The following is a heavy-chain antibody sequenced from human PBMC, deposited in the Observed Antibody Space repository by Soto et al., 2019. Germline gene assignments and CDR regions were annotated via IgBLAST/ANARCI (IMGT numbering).Heavy chain of an antibody. J-gene: IGHJ6*02. V-gene: IGHV3-30-3*01. CDR2: ISYDGSNK. CDR1: GFTFSSYA. Sequence: PGGSLRLSCAASGFTFSSYAMHWVRQAPGKGLEWVAVISYDGSNKYYADSVKGRFTISRDNSKNTLYLQMNSLRAEDTAVYYCARPFYGDPYYYYYGMDVWGQGTTVTVSS. CDR3: ARPFYGDPYYYYYGMDV. D-gene: IGHD4-17*01.